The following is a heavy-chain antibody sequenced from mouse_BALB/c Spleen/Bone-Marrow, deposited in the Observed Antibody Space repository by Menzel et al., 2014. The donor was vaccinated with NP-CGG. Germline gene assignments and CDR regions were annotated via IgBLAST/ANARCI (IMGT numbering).Heavy chain of an antibody. V-gene: IGHV5-4*02. Sequence: EVKVVDSGGGLVKPGGPLKLSCAASGFTFSDYYMYWVRQTPEKRLEWVATISDGGSYTYYPDSVKGRFTISRDNAKNNLYLQMSSLKSEDTAMYYCARDYYGSSYPFDYWGQGTTLTVSS. CDR2: ISDGGSYT. CDR3: ARDYYGSSYPFDY. J-gene: IGHJ2*01. CDR1: GFTFSDYY. D-gene: IGHD1-1*01.